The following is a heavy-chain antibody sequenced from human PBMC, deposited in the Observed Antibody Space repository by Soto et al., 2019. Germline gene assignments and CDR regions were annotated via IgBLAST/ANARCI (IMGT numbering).Heavy chain of an antibody. J-gene: IGHJ5*02. V-gene: IGHV4-34*01. D-gene: IGHD3-3*01. Sequence: QVQLQQWGAGLLKPSETLSLTCAVYGGSFSGYYWSWIRQPPGKGLEWIGEINHSGSTNYNPSLKSRVTISVDTSKNQFTLKLSSVTAADTAVYYCARGGRITIFGVVIASGVFGWFVPWGQGTLVTVSS. CDR3: ARGGRITIFGVVIASGVFGWFVP. CDR2: INHSGST. CDR1: GGSFSGYY.